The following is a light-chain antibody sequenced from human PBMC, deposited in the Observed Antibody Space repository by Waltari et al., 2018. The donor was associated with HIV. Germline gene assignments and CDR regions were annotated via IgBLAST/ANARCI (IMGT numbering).Light chain of an antibody. CDR3: AAAWDDSLNGPV. J-gene: IGLJ2*01. CDR1: RPNIGNNA. CDR2: YDD. Sequence: QSVLTQPPSVSEAPRQRVTISCSGSRPNIGNNAVNWYQQHPGKAPKLLIYYDDLLPSGVSDRFSGSKSGTSASLAISGLQSEDEADYYCAAAWDDSLNGPVFGGGTKLTVL. V-gene: IGLV1-36*01.